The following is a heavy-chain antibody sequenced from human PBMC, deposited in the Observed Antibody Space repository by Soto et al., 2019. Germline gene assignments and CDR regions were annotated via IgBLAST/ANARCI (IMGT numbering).Heavy chain of an antibody. CDR2: ISSSSSYI. CDR3: AGGQRSDPFDP. Sequence: EVQLVESGGGLVKPGGSLRLSCAASGFTFSSYSMNWVRQAPGKGLEWVSSISSSSSYIYYADSVKGRFTISRDNAKNSLYLQMNSLRAEDTAVYYCAGGQRSDPFDPWGQRTLVTVSS. D-gene: IGHD3-16*01. V-gene: IGHV3-21*01. CDR1: GFTFSSYS. J-gene: IGHJ5*02.